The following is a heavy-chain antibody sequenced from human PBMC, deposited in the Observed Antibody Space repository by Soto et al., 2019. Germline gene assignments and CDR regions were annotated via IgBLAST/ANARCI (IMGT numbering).Heavy chain of an antibody. CDR3: DIVNLRSSHGSDV. V-gene: IGHV3-48*03. CDR2: ISKSSSVI. Sequence: GGSLRLSCAASGSTFSSSEMHWVRQAPGKGLEWVSYISKSSSVIYYADSVKGRFTISRDNAKNLLYLQMNSLRAEDTAVYFCDIVNLRSSHGSDVWGQGTTVNV. J-gene: IGHJ6*01. CDR1: GSTFSSSE. D-gene: IGHD2-15*01.